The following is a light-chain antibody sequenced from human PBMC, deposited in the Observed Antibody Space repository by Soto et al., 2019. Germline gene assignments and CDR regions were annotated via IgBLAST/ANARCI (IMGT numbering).Light chain of an antibody. J-gene: IGKJ1*01. CDR2: GAS. Sequence: EIVLTQSPGTLSLSPGERATLSCRATESVVSNYLAWYQLKPGQAPRLLIYGASSRATGIPDRFSGSGSGTDFTLTISRLEPEDFAVYYCQQYGSSPPTFGQGTKVDIK. V-gene: IGKV3-20*01. CDR3: QQYGSSPPT. CDR1: ESVVSNY.